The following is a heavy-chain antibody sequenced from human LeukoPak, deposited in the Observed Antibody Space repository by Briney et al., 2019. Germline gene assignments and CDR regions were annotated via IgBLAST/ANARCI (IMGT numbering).Heavy chain of an antibody. CDR1: GGSISSGDYY. V-gene: IGHV4-30-4*01. CDR3: ARGWVVPAAMDEGYYYYGMGV. Sequence: PSETLSLTCTVSGGSISSGDYYWSWIRQPPGKGLEWIGYIYYSGSTYYNPSLKSRVTISVDTSKNQFSLKLSSVTAADTAVYYCARGWVVPAAMDEGYYYYGMGVWGQGTTVTVSS. J-gene: IGHJ6*02. CDR2: IYYSGST. D-gene: IGHD2-2*01.